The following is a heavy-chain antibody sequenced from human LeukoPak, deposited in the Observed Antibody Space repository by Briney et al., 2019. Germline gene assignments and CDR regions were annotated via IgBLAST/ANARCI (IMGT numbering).Heavy chain of an antibody. V-gene: IGHV2-5*02. CDR1: GFSLTSSSVG. D-gene: IGHD1-26*01. CDR3: ARGPYASYWSYYFDY. J-gene: IGHJ4*02. Sequence: SGPTLVNPTQTLTLTCTFPGFSLTSSSVGVGWIRQPPGKALEWLALIYWDDDKQYSPSLKSRVTITKDTSKNQVVLTMTNMDPVDTATYYCARGPYASYWSYYFDYWGQGTLVTVSS. CDR2: IYWDDDK.